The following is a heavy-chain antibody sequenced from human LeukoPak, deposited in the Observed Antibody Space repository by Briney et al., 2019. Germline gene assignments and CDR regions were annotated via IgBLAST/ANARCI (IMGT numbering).Heavy chain of an antibody. D-gene: IGHD6-19*01. V-gene: IGHV4-59*12. CDR3: ARGGWYPESFQH. CDR1: GGSISSYY. Sequence: SETLSLTCTVSGGSISSYYWNWIRQLPGKGLEWIGYIYYSGSTNYNPSLKSRVTISVDTSKNQFSLKLSSVTAADTAVHYCARGGWYPESFQHWGQGALVTVSS. CDR2: IYYSGST. J-gene: IGHJ1*01.